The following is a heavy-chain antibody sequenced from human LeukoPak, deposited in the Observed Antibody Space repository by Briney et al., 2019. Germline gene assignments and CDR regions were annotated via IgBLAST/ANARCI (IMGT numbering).Heavy chain of an antibody. Sequence: GGSLRLSCAASGFTLSSYAMHWVRQAPGKGLEWVAVISYDGSNKYYADSVKGRFTISRDNSKNTLYLQMNSLRAEDTAVYYCARVPRWYCSGGSCFFFDYWGQGTLVTVSS. CDR3: ARVPRWYCSGGSCFFFDY. V-gene: IGHV3-30*01. CDR2: ISYDGSNK. D-gene: IGHD2-15*01. J-gene: IGHJ4*02. CDR1: GFTLSSYA.